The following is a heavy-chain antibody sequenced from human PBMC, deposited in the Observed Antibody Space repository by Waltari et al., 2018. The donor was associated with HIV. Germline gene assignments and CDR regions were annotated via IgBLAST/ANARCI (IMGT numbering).Heavy chain of an antibody. CDR2: TRNKANSYTT. V-gene: IGHV3-72*01. CDR3: ARGGLLRGAFDI. Sequence: EVQLVESGGGLVQPGGSLRLSCAASGFTFSDHSMDWVRQAPGKGLEWVGRTRNKANSYTTEYAASVKGRFTISRDDSKNSLYLQMNSLKTEDTAVYYCARGGLLRGAFDIWGQGTMVTVSS. CDR1: GFTFSDHS. D-gene: IGHD1-26*01. J-gene: IGHJ3*02.